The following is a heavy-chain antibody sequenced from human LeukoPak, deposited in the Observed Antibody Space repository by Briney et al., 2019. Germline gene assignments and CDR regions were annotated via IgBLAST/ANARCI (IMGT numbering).Heavy chain of an antibody. D-gene: IGHD3-22*01. V-gene: IGHV3-74*01. Sequence: GGSLRLSCAASGFTFSSYWMQWVRQAPGKGLVWVSRIDGDGSSTNYADSVKGRFTNSRDNAENTLYLQMNSLRAEDTAVYYCARDYDSSGYYSFQHWGQGTLVTVSS. CDR3: ARDYDSSGYYSFQH. CDR2: IDGDGSST. J-gene: IGHJ1*01. CDR1: GFTFSSYW.